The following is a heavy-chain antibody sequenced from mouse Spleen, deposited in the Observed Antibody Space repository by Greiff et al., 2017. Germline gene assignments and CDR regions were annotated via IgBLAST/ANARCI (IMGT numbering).Heavy chain of an antibody. Sequence: EVQRVESGGGLVKPGGSLKLSCAASGFTFSDYYMYWVRQTPEKRLEWVATISDGGSYTYYPDSVKGRFTISRDNAKNNLYLQMSSLKSEDTAMYYCARDMDGYFWFAYWGQGTLVTVSA. CDR3: ARDMDGYFWFAY. CDR2: ISDGGSYT. V-gene: IGHV5-4*02. CDR1: GFTFSDYY. D-gene: IGHD2-3*01. J-gene: IGHJ3*01.